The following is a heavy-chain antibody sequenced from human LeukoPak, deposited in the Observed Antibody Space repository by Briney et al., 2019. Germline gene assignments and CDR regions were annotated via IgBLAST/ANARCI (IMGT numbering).Heavy chain of an antibody. CDR3: ARDDGIRSFDY. Sequence: SETLSLTCTLSGDSIRSSDFYWAWIRQPPGQGLEWIGAVYYIGNTYYNPSLKSRVAISLDTSKNQFSLKLSSVTAADTAVYYCARDDGIRSFDYWGQGTLVTVSS. J-gene: IGHJ4*02. CDR1: GDSIRSSDFY. V-gene: IGHV4-39*07. CDR2: VYYIGNT. D-gene: IGHD3-16*01.